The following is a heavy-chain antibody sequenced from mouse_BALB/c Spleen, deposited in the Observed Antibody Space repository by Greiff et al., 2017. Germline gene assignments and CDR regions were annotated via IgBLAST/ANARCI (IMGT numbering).Heavy chain of an antibody. J-gene: IGHJ4*01. D-gene: IGHD2-3*01. CDR3: AIYDGYVYAMDY. CDR1: GFTFSSYG. Sequence: EVKLMESGGGLVQPGGSLKLSCAASGFTFSSYGMSWVRQTPDKRLELVATINSNGGSTYYPDSVKGRFTISRDNAKNTLYLQMSSLKSEDTAMYYCAIYDGYVYAMDYWGQGTSVTVSS. CDR2: INSNGGST. V-gene: IGHV5-6-3*01.